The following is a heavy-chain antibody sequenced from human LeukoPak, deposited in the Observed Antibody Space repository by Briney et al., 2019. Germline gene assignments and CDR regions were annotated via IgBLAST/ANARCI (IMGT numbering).Heavy chain of an antibody. D-gene: IGHD5-18*01. CDR3: ARSDSYGYVYYFDY. J-gene: IGHJ4*02. V-gene: IGHV4-39*01. Sequence: SETLSLTCTVSGGSIRSRYYYWGWIRQPPGKGLEWIGRIYDSGSTYYNPCLKNRVTISVDTSKNQCSLKLNSVTAADTAVYYCARSDSYGYVYYFDYWGQGTLVTVSS. CDR2: IYDSGST. CDR1: GGSIRSRYYY.